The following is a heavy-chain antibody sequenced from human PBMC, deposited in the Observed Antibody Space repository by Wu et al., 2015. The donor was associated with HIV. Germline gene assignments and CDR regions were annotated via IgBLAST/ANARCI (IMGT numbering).Heavy chain of an antibody. Sequence: QVHLVQSGAEVKKPGSSVKVSCKASGGIFTKYGINWVRQAPGKGLEWMGGTTPMFGSTNYAQKFQGRVTITSDVYTSTVYLELSSLRSEDTAIYYCARELEDPTIMVRAGFDPWGQGTLVTVSS. CDR3: ARELEDPTIMVRAGFDP. CDR1: GGIFTKYG. D-gene: IGHD3-10*01. V-gene: IGHV1-69*05. CDR2: TTPMFGST. J-gene: IGHJ5*02.